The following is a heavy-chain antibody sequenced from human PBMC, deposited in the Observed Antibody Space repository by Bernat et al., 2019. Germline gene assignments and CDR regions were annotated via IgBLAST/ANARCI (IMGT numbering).Heavy chain of an antibody. J-gene: IGHJ5*02. D-gene: IGHD5-12*01. CDR1: GGSISSGDYY. Sequence: QVQLQESGPGLVKPSQTLSLTCTVSGGSISSGDYYWSWIRQPPGKGLEWIGYIYYSGSTYYNPSLKSRVTISVDTSKNQFSLKLSSVTAADTAVYYCASHLESGYNSPVGWFDPWGQGTLVTVSS. CDR2: IYYSGST. CDR3: ASHLESGYNSPVGWFDP. V-gene: IGHV4-30-4*01.